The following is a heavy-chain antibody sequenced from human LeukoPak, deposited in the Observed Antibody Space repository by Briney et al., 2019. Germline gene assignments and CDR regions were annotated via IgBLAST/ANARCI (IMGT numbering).Heavy chain of an antibody. CDR2: VSSNGGST. J-gene: IGHJ4*02. D-gene: IGHD2-15*01. V-gene: IGHV3-64*01. Sequence: GGSLRLSCAASGFTFSSYTMHWVRQAPGKGLEYVSAVSSNGGSTYYANSVKGRFTISRDNSKNTLYLQMGSLRAEDMAVYYCARDGGHCSGGSCPSYYFDYWGQETLVTVSS. CDR1: GFTFSSYT. CDR3: ARDGGHCSGGSCPSYYFDY.